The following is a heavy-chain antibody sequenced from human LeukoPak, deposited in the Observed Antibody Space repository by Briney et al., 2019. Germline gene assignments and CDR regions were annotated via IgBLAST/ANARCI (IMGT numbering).Heavy chain of an antibody. D-gene: IGHD3-3*01. Sequence: GGSLRLSCAASGFTFSSYGMHWVRQAPGKGLEWVAVIWYDGSNKYYADSVKGRFTISRDNSKNTLYLRMNSLRAEDTAVYYCAKDYDFWSGYYLDDYWGQGTLVTVSS. V-gene: IGHV3-30*02. J-gene: IGHJ4*02. CDR3: AKDYDFWSGYYLDDY. CDR1: GFTFSSYG. CDR2: IWYDGSNK.